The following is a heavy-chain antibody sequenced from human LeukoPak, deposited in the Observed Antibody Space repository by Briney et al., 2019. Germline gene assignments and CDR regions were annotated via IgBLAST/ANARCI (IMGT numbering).Heavy chain of an antibody. CDR1: GFTLSSFS. J-gene: IGHJ4*02. CDR2: ISGSGGST. CDR3: AKAPGVEMATIFDY. V-gene: IGHV3-23*01. Sequence: GGSLRLSCAASGFTLSSFSMSLVHQAPGKGLEWVSAISGSGGSTYYADSVKGRFTISRDNSKNTLYLQMNSLRAEDTAVYYCAKAPGVEMATIFDYWGQGTLVTVSS. D-gene: IGHD5-24*01.